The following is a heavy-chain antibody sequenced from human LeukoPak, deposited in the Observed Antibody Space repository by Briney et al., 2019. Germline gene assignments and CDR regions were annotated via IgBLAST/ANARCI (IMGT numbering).Heavy chain of an antibody. CDR1: GFTFSSYS. Sequence: GGSLRLSCAASGFTFSSYSMNWVRQAPGKGLEWVSYIRSSSRTIYYADSVKGRFTISRDNAKNSLYLQMNSLRAEDTAVYYCASSGSRYGDYVEGSTLYFDYWGQGTLVTVSS. V-gene: IGHV3-48*01. CDR3: ASSGSRYGDYVEGSTLYFDY. D-gene: IGHD4-17*01. J-gene: IGHJ4*02. CDR2: IRSSSRTI.